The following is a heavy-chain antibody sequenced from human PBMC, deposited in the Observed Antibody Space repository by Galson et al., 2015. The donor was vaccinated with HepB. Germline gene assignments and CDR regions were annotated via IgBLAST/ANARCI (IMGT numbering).Heavy chain of an antibody. CDR2: ISYSGAT. V-gene: IGHV4-34*01. Sequence: ETLSLACAVYGGSFSGYYWYWMGQPPGKGPEWIGEISYSGATNYNPSLKSRVTISIDTSKKQFSLTLNSVSSADTAVYYCARDMLTKVLAYWSQGTLVTVSS. CDR3: ARDMLTKVLAY. J-gene: IGHJ4*02. D-gene: IGHD4-17*01. CDR1: GGSFSGYY.